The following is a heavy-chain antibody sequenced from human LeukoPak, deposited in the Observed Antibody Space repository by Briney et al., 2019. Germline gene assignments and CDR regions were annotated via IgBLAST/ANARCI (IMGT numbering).Heavy chain of an antibody. J-gene: IGHJ6*02. CDR3: ARAPVDWQFYYGMDV. D-gene: IGHD5-12*01. CDR2: IYHSGST. V-gene: IGHV4-30-4*01. CDR1: GGSISSGDYY. Sequence: SETLSLTCTVSGGSISSGDYYWSWIRQPPGKGLEWIGYIYHSGSTYYNPSLKSRVTISVDTSKNQFSLKLSSVTAADTAVYYCARAPVDWQFYYGMDVWGQGTTVTVSS.